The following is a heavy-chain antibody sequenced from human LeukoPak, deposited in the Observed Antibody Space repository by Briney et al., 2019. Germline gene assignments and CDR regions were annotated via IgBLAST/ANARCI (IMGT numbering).Heavy chain of an antibody. V-gene: IGHV3-21*01. J-gene: IGHJ4*02. D-gene: IGHD3-9*01. CDR3: ARERIWDILTGYPDY. CDR1: GFTFSSYS. Sequence: GGSLRLSCAASGFTFSSYSMNWVRQAPGKGLEWVSSISSSSSCIYYADSVKGRFTISRDNAKNSLYLQMNSLRAEDTAVYYCARERIWDILTGYPDYWGQGTLVTVSS. CDR2: ISSSSSCI.